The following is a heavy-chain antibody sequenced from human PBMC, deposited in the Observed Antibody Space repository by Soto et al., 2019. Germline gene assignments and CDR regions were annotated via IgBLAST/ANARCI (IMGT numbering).Heavy chain of an antibody. V-gene: IGHV3-30*18. CDR1: GFTFSSYG. CDR3: AKHPGNSRYFDC. CDR2: ISSDGSNK. J-gene: IGHJ4*02. Sequence: QLQLVESGGGVVQPGRSLRLSCAASGFTFSSYGMHWVRQAPGKGLEWVALISSDGSNKYYADSVKGRFTISRDNSKNTLHLQMNSLTAEDTAVYYCAKHPGNSRYFDCWGQGTLVTVSS. D-gene: IGHD5-18*01.